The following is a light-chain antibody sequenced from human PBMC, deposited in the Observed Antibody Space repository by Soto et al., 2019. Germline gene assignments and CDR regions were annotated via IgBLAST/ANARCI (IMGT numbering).Light chain of an antibody. V-gene: IGLV2-14*03. CDR1: SSDVGGYKY. CDR2: DVS. CDR3: SSYTSSNTYV. Sequence: QSALTQPASVSGSPGQSITISCSGTSSDVGGYKYVSWYQHHPGKAPKLMIYDVSNRPSGVSNRFSGSKSGDTASLTISGLQAEDEADYYCSSYTSSNTYVFGTGTKVTVL. J-gene: IGLJ1*01.